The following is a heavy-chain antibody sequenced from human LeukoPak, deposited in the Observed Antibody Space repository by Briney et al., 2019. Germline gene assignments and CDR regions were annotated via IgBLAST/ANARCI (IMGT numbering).Heavy chain of an antibody. CDR1: GYTLTELS. CDR3: ATSYYYDSNPSAFDI. D-gene: IGHD3-22*01. J-gene: IGHJ3*02. V-gene: IGHV1-24*01. CDR2: FDLEDGET. Sequence: ASVKVSCKVSGYTLTELSMHWVRQAPGKGLEWMGGFDLEDGETIYAQKFQGRVTMTEDTSTDTAYMELSSLRSEDTAVYYCATSYYYDSNPSAFDIWGQGTMVTVSS.